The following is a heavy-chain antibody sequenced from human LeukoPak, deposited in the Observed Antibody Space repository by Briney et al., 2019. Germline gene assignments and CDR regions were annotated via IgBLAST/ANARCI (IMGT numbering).Heavy chain of an antibody. CDR2: INPSGDDS. J-gene: IGHJ6*03. CDR1: EHTFRGYF. Sequence: GASVKVSCQACEHTFRGYFLLWLRQPAGQELEWLGWINPSGDDSDYAQKFQGRVTMTRDTSISTAYMELRTLRSDDTAVYYCARGKKIIARPNYFFFMDVWGKGTTVTVSS. V-gene: IGHV1-2*02. D-gene: IGHD6-6*01. CDR3: ARGKKIIARPNYFFFMDV.